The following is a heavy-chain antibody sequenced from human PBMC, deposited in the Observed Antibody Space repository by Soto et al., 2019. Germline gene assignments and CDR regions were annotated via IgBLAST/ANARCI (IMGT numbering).Heavy chain of an antibody. CDR3: TKAPDFWSGLDY. CDR2: IKSKADGGTT. Sequence: GGSLRLSCAASGFTFNNAWMSWVRQAPGKGLEWVGRIKSKADGGTTDYAAPVKGRFTISGDDSEDTLYLQMNSLKTEDTAVYYCTKAPDFWSGLDYWGQGTLVTVSS. D-gene: IGHD3-3*01. CDR1: GFTFNNAW. V-gene: IGHV3-15*01. J-gene: IGHJ4*02.